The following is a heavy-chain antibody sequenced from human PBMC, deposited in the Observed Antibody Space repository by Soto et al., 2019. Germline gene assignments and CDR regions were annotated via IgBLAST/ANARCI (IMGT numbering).Heavy chain of an antibody. D-gene: IGHD4-17*01. CDR2: INSGGTNI. Sequence: TGGSLRLSCAVSGFSVRDYEMNWVRQAPGKGLEWVSYINSGGTNIKYSDSVKGRFTMSRDNARNSLFLQMDSLTDEDTAVYYCARENYGDGFDFWGQGTLVTVSS. V-gene: IGHV3-48*03. CDR1: GFSVRDYE. J-gene: IGHJ4*02. CDR3: ARENYGDGFDF.